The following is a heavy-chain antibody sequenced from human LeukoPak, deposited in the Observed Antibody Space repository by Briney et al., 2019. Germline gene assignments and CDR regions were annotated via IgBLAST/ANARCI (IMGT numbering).Heavy chain of an antibody. J-gene: IGHJ6*02. CDR3: ARGTEVLEWSYYYYGMDV. CDR2: XXHSGST. V-gene: IGHV4-34*01. CDR1: XXXXXGXX. Sequence: SETLSLTCAVXXXXXXGXXWSWIRXPXXXXXXXXXXXXHSGSTNYNPSLKSRVTISVDTSKNQFSLKLSSVTAADTAVYYCARGTEVLEWSYYYYGMDVWGQGTTVTVSS. D-gene: IGHD3-3*01.